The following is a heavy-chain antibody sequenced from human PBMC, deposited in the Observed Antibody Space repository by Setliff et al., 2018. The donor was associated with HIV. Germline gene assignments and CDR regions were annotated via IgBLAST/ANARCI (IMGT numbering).Heavy chain of an antibody. CDR1: GYTFISYG. CDR3: ASTTYYYDSSGHPPGWFDP. D-gene: IGHD3-22*01. V-gene: IGHV1-18*01. CDR2: ISAYNGNT. Sequence: ASVKVSCKASGYTFISYGISWVRQAPGQGLEWMGWISAYNGNTNYAQKLQGRVTMTTDTSTSTAYMELRSLRSDDTAVYYCASTTYYYDSSGHPPGWFDPWGQGTLVTVSS. J-gene: IGHJ5*02.